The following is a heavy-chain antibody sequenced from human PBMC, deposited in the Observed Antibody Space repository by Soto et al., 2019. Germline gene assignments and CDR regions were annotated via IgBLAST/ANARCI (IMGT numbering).Heavy chain of an antibody. CDR2: IYYSGST. D-gene: IGHD3-22*01. J-gene: IGHJ4*02. CDR1: GGSISSYY. V-gene: IGHV4-59*01. Sequence: SETLSLTCTVSGGSISSYYWSWIRQPPGKGLEWIGYIYYSGSTNYNPSLKSRVTISVDTSKNQFSLKLSSVTAADTAVYYCARVTYYYDSSGYPGDYYFDYWGQGTLVTVSS. CDR3: ARVTYYYDSSGYPGDYYFDY.